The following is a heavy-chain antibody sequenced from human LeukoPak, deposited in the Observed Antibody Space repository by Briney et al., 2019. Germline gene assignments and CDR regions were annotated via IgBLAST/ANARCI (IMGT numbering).Heavy chain of an antibody. D-gene: IGHD3-22*01. J-gene: IGHJ1*01. CDR1: GYSVSRGCH. CDR3: ARVVQSTDSSGFYLPEYFQH. CDR2: VYQRGRT. V-gene: IGHV4-38-2*02. Sequence: AQTRSLSGTGPGYSVSRGCHWGWIRQPPGNGREGRGRVYQRGRTYYHPSPKSPVTITVDTAKNQVSVKLRSVTAEDTAVYYCARVVQSTDSSGFYLPEYFQHWGQGTLVTVPS.